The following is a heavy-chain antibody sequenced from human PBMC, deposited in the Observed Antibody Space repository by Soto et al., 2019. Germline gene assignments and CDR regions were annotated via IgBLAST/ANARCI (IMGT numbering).Heavy chain of an antibody. V-gene: IGHV1-69*12. CDR3: YHSSSSYYGMDV. CDR1: GGTFSSYA. CDR2: IIPIFGTA. D-gene: IGHD6-13*01. J-gene: IGHJ6*02. Sequence: QVQLVQSGAEVKKPGSSVKVSCKSSGGTFSSYAISWVRQAPGQGLEWMGGIIPIFGTANYAQKFQGRVTITADESTSTAYMELSSLRSEDTAVYYCYHSSSSYYGMDVWGQGTTVTVSS.